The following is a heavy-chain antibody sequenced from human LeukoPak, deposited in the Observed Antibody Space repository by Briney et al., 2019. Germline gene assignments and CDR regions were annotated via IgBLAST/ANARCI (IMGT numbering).Heavy chain of an antibody. CDR3: ARGRGYSYGYRGAAFDI. V-gene: IGHV4-34*01. CDR1: GGSFSGYY. D-gene: IGHD5-18*01. CDR2: INHSGST. Sequence: SETLSLTCAVYGGSFSGYYWSWIRQPPGKGLEWIGEINHSGSTNYNPSLKSRVTISVDTSKNQFSLKLGSVTAADTAVYYCARGRGYSYGYRGAAFDIWGQGTMVTVSS. J-gene: IGHJ3*02.